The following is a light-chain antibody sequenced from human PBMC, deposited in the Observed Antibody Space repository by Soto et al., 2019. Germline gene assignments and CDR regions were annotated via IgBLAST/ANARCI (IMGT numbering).Light chain of an antibody. CDR2: LGS. J-gene: IGKJ1*01. V-gene: IGKV2-28*01. Sequence: DVVMTQSPLSLPVTPGEPASISCRSSRSLLSSNGYNYLNWYLQKPGQSPQLLIYLGSNRASGVPDRFSGSGSGTDFTLKISRVEAEDVGVYYCMQALQKPSTFGQGTKVDIK. CDR1: RSLLSSNGYNY. CDR3: MQALQKPST.